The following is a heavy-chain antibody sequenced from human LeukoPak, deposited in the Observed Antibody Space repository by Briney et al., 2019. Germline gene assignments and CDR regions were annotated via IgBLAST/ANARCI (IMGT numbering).Heavy chain of an antibody. J-gene: IGHJ4*02. CDR2: INPSGGST. CDR3: AREGWLYYDSSGYYFDY. V-gene: IGHV1-46*01. D-gene: IGHD3-22*01. Sequence: WASVKVSCTASGYTFTIYGISWVRQAPGQGLEWMGIINPSGGSTSYAQKFLGRVTMTRDTSTSTVYMELSSLRSEDTAVYYCAREGWLYYDSSGYYFDYWGQGTLVTVSS. CDR1: GYTFTIYG.